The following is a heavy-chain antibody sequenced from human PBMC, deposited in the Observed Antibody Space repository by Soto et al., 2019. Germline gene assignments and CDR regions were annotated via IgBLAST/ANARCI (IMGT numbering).Heavy chain of an antibody. CDR1: GYTFTRYG. V-gene: IGHV1-3*01. Sequence: ASVKGSCKASGYTFTRYGVSWVRQAPGQGLEWMGWIIAGNGNTKYSQKFQGRVTITRDTSASTAYMELSSLRSEDTAVYYCARSIVVVTALDYWGQGTLVTVSS. CDR2: IIAGNGNT. CDR3: ARSIVVVTALDY. J-gene: IGHJ4*02. D-gene: IGHD2-21*02.